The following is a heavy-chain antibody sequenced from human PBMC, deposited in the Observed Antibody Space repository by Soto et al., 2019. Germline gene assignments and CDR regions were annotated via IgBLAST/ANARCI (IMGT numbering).Heavy chain of an antibody. D-gene: IGHD3-3*01. CDR2: ITERGTT. CDR1: GFTFSDYY. J-gene: IGHJ6*02. CDR3: ARDRIYGVVAGYYDYGMDV. V-gene: IGHV3-11*01. Sequence: GGSLRLSCAASGFTFSDYYMNWIRQAPGKGLEWVSYITERGTTNYADSLKGRVTISRDNARNSLYLQINSLRVEDTAVYYCARDRIYGVVAGYYDYGMDVWGQGTTVTVSS.